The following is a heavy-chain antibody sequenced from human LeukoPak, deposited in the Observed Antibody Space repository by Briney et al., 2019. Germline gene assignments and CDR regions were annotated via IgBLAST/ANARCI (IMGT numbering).Heavy chain of an antibody. CDR1: GGSISSGDYY. CDR3: ARRPGSGSYYKVGFDY. D-gene: IGHD3-10*01. Sequence: PSETLSLTCTVSGGSISSGDYYWSWIRQPPGKGLEWIGYIYYSGSTYYNPSLKSRVTISVDTSKNQFSLKLSSVTAGDTAVYYCARRPGSGSYYKVGFDYWGQGTLVTVSS. CDR2: IYYSGST. V-gene: IGHV4-30-4*08. J-gene: IGHJ4*02.